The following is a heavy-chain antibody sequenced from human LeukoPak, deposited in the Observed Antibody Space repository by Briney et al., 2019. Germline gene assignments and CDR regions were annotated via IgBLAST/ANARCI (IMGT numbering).Heavy chain of an antibody. CDR1: GFTFSNAW. CDR3: TTDDYYYDSSGYHLVYYFDY. V-gene: IGHV3-15*01. Sequence: VGSLRLSCAASGFTFSNAWMSWVRQAPGKGLEWVGRIKSKTDGGTTDYAAPVKGRFTISRDDSKNTLYLQMNSLKTEDTAVYYCTTDDYYYDSSGYHLVYYFDYWGQRTLVTVSS. D-gene: IGHD3-22*01. CDR2: IKSKTDGGTT. J-gene: IGHJ4*02.